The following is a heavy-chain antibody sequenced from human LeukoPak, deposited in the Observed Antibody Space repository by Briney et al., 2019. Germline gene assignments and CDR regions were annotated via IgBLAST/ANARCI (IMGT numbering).Heavy chain of an antibody. J-gene: IGHJ4*02. CDR1: GGTFSSYT. V-gene: IGHV1-69*02. D-gene: IGHD3-22*01. Sequence: ASVKVSCKASGGTFSSYTISWVRQAPGQGLEWMGRIIPILGIANYAQRFQGRVTITTDESTSTAYMELSSLRSEDTAVYYCASPRRDSSGSLIDYWGQGTLVTVSS. CDR2: IIPILGIA. CDR3: ASPRRDSSGSLIDY.